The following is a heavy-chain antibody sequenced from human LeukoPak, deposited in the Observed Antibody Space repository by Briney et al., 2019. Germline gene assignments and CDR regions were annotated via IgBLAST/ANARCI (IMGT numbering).Heavy chain of an antibody. Sequence: ASETLSLSCTVSDDSITMYYWTWIRQPPGKGLEWIGYVDHTGSTKFNPSLNGRVSISRDTSNNFFSLRLRSVTAADTAVYFCARGRVSSSTWYSTYYYFFYMDFWGKGTTVTVSS. J-gene: IGHJ6*03. CDR2: VDHTGST. CDR3: ARGRVSSSTWYSTYYYFFYMDF. V-gene: IGHV4-59*01. CDR1: DDSITMYY. D-gene: IGHD4-11*01.